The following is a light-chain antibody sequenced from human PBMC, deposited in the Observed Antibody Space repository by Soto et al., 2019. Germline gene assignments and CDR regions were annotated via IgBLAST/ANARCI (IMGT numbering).Light chain of an antibody. CDR3: QQYGNSPQT. J-gene: IGKJ1*01. Sequence: EIVMTQSPGTLSLSPGERATLSFRASQSVSSNYLAWYQQTPGQAPRLLIYAASSRATGIPDRFSGSGSGTDFTLTISRLEPEDFAVYYCQQYGNSPQTFGQGTKVDIK. V-gene: IGKV3-20*01. CDR2: AAS. CDR1: QSVSSNY.